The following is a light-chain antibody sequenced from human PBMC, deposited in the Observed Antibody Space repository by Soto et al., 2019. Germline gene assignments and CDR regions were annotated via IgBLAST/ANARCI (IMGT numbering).Light chain of an antibody. CDR3: QAWGTGIRVV. J-gene: IGLJ2*01. CDR2: LNSDGSH. CDR1: SGHSSYA. V-gene: IGLV4-69*02. Sequence: QLVLTQSPSASASLGASVKLTCTLSSGHSSYAIAWHQQQPEKGPRYLMNLNSDGSHTRGDGIPDRFSGSSSGAERYLTISSLQSEDEADYYCQAWGTGIRVVFGGGTKLTVL.